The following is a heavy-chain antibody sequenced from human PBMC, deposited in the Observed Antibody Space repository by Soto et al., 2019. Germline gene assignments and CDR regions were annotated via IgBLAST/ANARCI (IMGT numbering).Heavy chain of an antibody. J-gene: IGHJ6*02. D-gene: IGHD5-18*01. V-gene: IGHV4-4*02. CDR2: IYHTGGR. Sequence: SETLSLTCFVSGDSINNTYWWSWVRQAPEKGLEWIGEIYHTGGRSYMPSLRGRITLSVDTSKNQFSLNLSSVTAADTAVYYCARDRLMATAGTARHYFGLDVWGQGTTVTVSS. CDR3: ARDRLMATAGTARHYFGLDV. CDR1: GDSINNTYW.